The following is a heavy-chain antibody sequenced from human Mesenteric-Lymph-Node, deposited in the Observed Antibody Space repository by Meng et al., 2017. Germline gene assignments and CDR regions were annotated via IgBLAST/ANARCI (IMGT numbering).Heavy chain of an antibody. V-gene: IGHV3-11*06. CDR2: ISSSSSYI. D-gene: IGHD6-19*01. CDR3: ARDETAYSSGWSLYYYYGMDV. J-gene: IGHJ6*02. CDR1: GFTFSDYY. Sequence: GESLKISCAASGFTFSDYYMSWIRQAPGKGLEWVSSISSSSSYIYYADSVKGRFTISRDNAKNSLYLQMNSLRAEDTAVYYCARDETAYSSGWSLYYYYGMDVWGRGTTVTVSS.